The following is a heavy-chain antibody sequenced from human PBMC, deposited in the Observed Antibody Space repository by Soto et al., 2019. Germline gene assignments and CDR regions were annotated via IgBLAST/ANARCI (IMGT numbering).Heavy chain of an antibody. Sequence: GGSLRLSCAASGFTFSSYAMHWVRQAPGKGLEWVAVISYDGSNKYYADSVKGRFTISRDNSKNTLYLQMNSLRADDTAVYYCADSYGVRFPSDSCGQGTLVTVSS. D-gene: IGHD5-18*01. CDR2: ISYDGSNK. V-gene: IGHV3-30-3*01. CDR3: ADSYGVRFPSDS. J-gene: IGHJ4*02. CDR1: GFTFSSYA.